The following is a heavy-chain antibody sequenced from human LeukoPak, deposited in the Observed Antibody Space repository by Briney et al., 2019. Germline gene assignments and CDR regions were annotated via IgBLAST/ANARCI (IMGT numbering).Heavy chain of an antibody. J-gene: IGHJ4*02. V-gene: IGHV3-23*01. CDR1: GFTFSNYS. CDR3: AKGAPFDYFDY. Sequence: GGSLRLSCAASGFTFSNYSMSWVRQAPGKGLEWVSAISGSGGSTCYADSVKGRFTISRDNSRNTLYLQMNSLRAEDTAVYYCAKGAPFDYFDYWGQGTLVTVSS. CDR2: ISGSGGST.